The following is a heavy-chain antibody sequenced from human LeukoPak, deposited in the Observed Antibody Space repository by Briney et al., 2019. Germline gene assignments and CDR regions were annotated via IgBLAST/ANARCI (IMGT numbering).Heavy chain of an antibody. CDR3: VVLMNH. CDR1: GFMFNTYD. D-gene: IGHD1-14*01. CDR2: VSSGGHTL. J-gene: IGHJ4*02. V-gene: IGHV3-48*03. Sequence: GGSLRLSCAVSGFMFNTYDVNWVRQVPGGGLEWVSYVSSGGHTLYYADSVRGRFTVSRDSASNSVSLRMNSLRAGDTGTYQCVVLMNHWGQGTPVTVST.